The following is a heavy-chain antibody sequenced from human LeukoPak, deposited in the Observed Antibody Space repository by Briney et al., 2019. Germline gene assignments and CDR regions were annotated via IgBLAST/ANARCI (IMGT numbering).Heavy chain of an antibody. CDR2: IIPIFGTA. D-gene: IGHD6-13*01. CDR1: GGTFSSYA. CDR3: ASGDSSSWNYYYYYMDV. J-gene: IGHJ6*03. Sequence: SVKVSCKASGGTFSSYAISWVRQAPGQGLEWMGGIIPIFGTANYAQKFQGRVTITADESTSTAYMELSSLRSEDTAVYYCASGDSSSWNYYYYYMDVWGKGTTVTVSS. V-gene: IGHV1-69*01.